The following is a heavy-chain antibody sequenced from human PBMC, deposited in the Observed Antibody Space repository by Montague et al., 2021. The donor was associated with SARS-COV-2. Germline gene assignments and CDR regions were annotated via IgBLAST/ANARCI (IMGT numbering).Heavy chain of an antibody. D-gene: IGHD1-26*01. CDR3: ARVVGSWYAFDI. CDR1: GFTFSSYG. Sequence: SLRLSCAASGFTFSSYGMHWVRQAPGKGLEWVAVIWYDGSNKYYXDSVKGRFTISRDNSKNTLYLQMNSLRAEDTAVYYCARVVGSWYAFDIWGQGTMVTVSS. V-gene: IGHV3-33*01. J-gene: IGHJ3*02. CDR2: IWYDGSNK.